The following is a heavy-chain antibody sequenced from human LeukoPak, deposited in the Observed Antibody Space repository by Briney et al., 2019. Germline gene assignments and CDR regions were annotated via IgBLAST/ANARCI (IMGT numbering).Heavy chain of an antibody. CDR2: IKQDGSEK. D-gene: IGHD3-22*01. CDR1: GFTFSSYW. Sequence: GGSLRLSCAASGFTFSSYWMSWVRQAPGEGLEWVVNIKQDGSEKYYVDSVKGRFTISRDNAKNSLYLQMNSLRAEDTAVYYCARDDSSGYYYSYDAFDIWGQGTMVTVSS. J-gene: IGHJ3*02. CDR3: ARDDSSGYYYSYDAFDI. V-gene: IGHV3-7*01.